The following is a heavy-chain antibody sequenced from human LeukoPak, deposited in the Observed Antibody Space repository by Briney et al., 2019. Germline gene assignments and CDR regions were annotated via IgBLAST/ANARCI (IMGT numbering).Heavy chain of an antibody. V-gene: IGHV1-2*02. CDR2: INPKSGGT. Sequence: GASMKVSCKASGYTFIDYYIHWVRQAPGQGLEWMGWINPKSGGTNYAQKFQGRVTMTRDTSISTAYMELSRLRSDDTAVYYCARVGFHASDFWGQGTMVTVSS. CDR3: ARVGFHASDF. J-gene: IGHJ3*01. CDR1: GYTFIDYY.